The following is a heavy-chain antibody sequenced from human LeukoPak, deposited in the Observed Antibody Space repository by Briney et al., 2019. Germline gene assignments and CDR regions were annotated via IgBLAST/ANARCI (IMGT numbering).Heavy chain of an antibody. CDR3: ARVTYYHDTSGYYDYYFYYYMDV. J-gene: IGHJ6*03. CDR2: IYYSGST. Sequence: SETLSLTCTVSGGSLSSYYWSWIRHPPGKGLEWIGYIYYSGSTNYNTSLKSRVTISVETSKNQFSLKLTSVTAADTAVYYCARVTYYHDTSGYYDYYFYYYMDVWGTGTTVTVSS. V-gene: IGHV4-59*01. D-gene: IGHD3-22*01. CDR1: GGSLSSYY.